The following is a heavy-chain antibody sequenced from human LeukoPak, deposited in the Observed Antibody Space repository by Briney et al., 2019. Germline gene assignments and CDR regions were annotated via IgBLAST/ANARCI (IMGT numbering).Heavy chain of an antibody. V-gene: IGHV3-48*03. CDR3: AKDVSWNWFDP. CDR2: ITGSGGTI. D-gene: IGHD2-15*01. Sequence: PGGSLRLSCAASGFTFSSSEMNWVRQAPGKGLEWVSYITGSGGTIYYADSVKGRFTISRDNAKNSLYLQMNALRAEDTAVYYCAKDVSWNWFDPWGQGTLVTVSS. J-gene: IGHJ5*02. CDR1: GFTFSSSE.